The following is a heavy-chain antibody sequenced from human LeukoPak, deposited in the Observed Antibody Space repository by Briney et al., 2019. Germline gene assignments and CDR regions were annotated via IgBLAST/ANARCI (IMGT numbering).Heavy chain of an antibody. V-gene: IGHV3-7*01. J-gene: IGHJ4*02. Sequence: PGGSLRLSCTASGFTFSNYWMTWVRQAPGKGMERVANIKQDGREKYYVDSVTGRFTISRDNAKNLLFLQMSSLSPEDTAVYYCARKAGKMFDYWGQGTLVTASS. CDR1: GFTFSNYW. CDR3: ARKAGKMFDY. D-gene: IGHD6-19*01. CDR2: IKQDGREK.